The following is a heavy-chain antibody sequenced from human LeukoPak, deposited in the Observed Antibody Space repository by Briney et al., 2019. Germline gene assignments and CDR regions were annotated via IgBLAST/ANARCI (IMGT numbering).Heavy chain of an antibody. CDR1: GDSVSSNSAA. J-gene: IGHJ6*03. V-gene: IGHV6-1*01. Sequence: SQTLSLTCAISGDSVSSNSAAWNWIRQSPSRGLEWLGRTYYRSKWYNDYAVSVKSRITINPDTSKNQFSLQLNSVTPEDTAVYYCARSLLHQWLYYYYYMDVWGKGTTVTISS. CDR3: ARSLLHQWLYYYYYMDV. D-gene: IGHD6-19*01. CDR2: TYYRSKWYN.